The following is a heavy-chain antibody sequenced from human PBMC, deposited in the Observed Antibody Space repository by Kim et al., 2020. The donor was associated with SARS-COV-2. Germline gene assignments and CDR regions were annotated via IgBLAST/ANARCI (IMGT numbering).Heavy chain of an antibody. CDR2: IIPIFGTA. J-gene: IGHJ4*02. CDR1: GGTFSSYA. D-gene: IGHD6-19*01. CDR3: ARRYDNSSGWYVLDY. V-gene: IGHV1-69*13. Sequence: SVKVSCKASGGTFSSYAISWVRQAPGQGLEWMGGIIPIFGTANYAQKFQGRVTITADESTSTAYMELSSLRSEDTAVYYCARRYDNSSGWYVLDYWGQGTLVTVSS.